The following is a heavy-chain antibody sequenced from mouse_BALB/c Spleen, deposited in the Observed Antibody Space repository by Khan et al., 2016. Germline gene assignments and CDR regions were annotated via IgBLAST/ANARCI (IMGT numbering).Heavy chain of an antibody. J-gene: IGHJ4*01. V-gene: IGHV3-6*02. CDR2: ISYDGSN. CDR3: AREGWFNGDYAMDY. CDR1: GYSITSGYY. D-gene: IGHD1-1*02. Sequence: EVQLVESGPGLVKPSQSLSLTCSVTGYSITSGYYWNWIRQFPGNKLEWMGYISYDGSNNYNPSLKNRISITRDTSKNQFFLKLNSVTTEDTATYYCAREGWFNGDYAMDYWGQGTSVTVSS.